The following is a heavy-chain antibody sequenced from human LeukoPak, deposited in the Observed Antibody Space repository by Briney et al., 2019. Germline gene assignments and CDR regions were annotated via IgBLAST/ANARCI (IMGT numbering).Heavy chain of an antibody. J-gene: IGHJ6*03. CDR1: GYTFTSYG. CDR3: ARDDYYDSSGYTIASYYYYYMDV. V-gene: IGHV1-18*01. D-gene: IGHD3-22*01. Sequence: GASVKVSCKASGYTFTSYGISWVRQAPGQGLEWMGWISAYNGNTNYAQKLQGRVTMTTDTSTSTAYMELRSLRSDDTDVYYCARDDYYDSSGYTIASYYYYYMDVWGKGTTVTVSS. CDR2: ISAYNGNT.